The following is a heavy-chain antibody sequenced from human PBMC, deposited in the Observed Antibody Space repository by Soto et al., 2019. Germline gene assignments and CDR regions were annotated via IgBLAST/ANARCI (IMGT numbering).Heavy chain of an antibody. D-gene: IGHD3-3*01. V-gene: IGHV3-21*01. CDR2: ISGSSSYI. J-gene: IGHJ1*01. Sequence: GGSLRLSCAASGFTFSSYSMNWVRQAPGKGLEWVSSISGSSSYIYYADSVKGRFTISRDNAKNSLYLQMNSLRAEDTAVYYCVRERLGTLRFLEWSVPCQYWGQGTLVTVSS. CDR1: GFTFSSYS. CDR3: VRERLGTLRFLEWSVPCQY.